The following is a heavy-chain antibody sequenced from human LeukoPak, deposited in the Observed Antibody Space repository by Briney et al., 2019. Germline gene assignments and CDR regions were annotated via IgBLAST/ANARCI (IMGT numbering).Heavy chain of an antibody. CDR2: INSDGSST. Sequence: GGSLRLSCAASGFTFSSYWMHWVRQAPGKWLVWVSRINSDGSSTSYADSVKGRFTISRDNAKNTLYLQMNSLRAEDTAVYYCARPSLVDGWNDLDYWGQGTLVTVSS. CDR3: ARPSLVDGWNDLDY. D-gene: IGHD1-1*01. CDR1: GFTFSSYW. J-gene: IGHJ4*02. V-gene: IGHV3-74*01.